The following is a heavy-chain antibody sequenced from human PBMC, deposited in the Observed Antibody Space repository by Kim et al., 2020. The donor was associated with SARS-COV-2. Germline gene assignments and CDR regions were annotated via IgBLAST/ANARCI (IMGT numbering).Heavy chain of an antibody. CDR3: ARSEGRASWHQFDY. CDR2: IFYSGST. CDR1: TDSFSAYY. V-gene: IGHV4-59*01. J-gene: IGHJ5*01. Sequence: SETLSLTCTVSTDSFSAYYWSWIRQIPGKGLEWIGYIFYSGSTNYNPSLKSRATISWDTSRNQFSLDLTSVTQADTAVYYCARSEGRASWHQFDYWGHGVLVTVSS.